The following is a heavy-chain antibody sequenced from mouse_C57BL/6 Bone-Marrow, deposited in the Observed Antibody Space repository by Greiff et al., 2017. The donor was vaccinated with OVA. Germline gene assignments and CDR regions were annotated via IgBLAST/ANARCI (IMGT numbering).Heavy chain of an antibody. V-gene: IGHV5-16*01. Sequence: EVMLVESEGGLVQPGSSMKLSCTAPGFTFSDYYMAWVRQVPEKGLEWVANINYDGSSTYYLDSLKSRFIISRDNTKNILYLQMSSLKSEDTATYYCARVTTVVRFWYFDVWGTGTTVTVSS. D-gene: IGHD1-1*01. CDR2: INYDGSST. CDR3: ARVTTVVRFWYFDV. J-gene: IGHJ1*03. CDR1: GFTFSDYY.